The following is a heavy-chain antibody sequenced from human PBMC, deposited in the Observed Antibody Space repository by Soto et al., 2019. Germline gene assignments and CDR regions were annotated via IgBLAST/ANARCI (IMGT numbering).Heavy chain of an antibody. D-gene: IGHD6-13*01. Sequence: GASVKVSCKASGYTFTSYGISWVRQAPGQGLEWMGWISAYNGNTNYAQKLQGRVTMTTDTSTSTAYMELRSLRSDDTAVYYCARDYSGYSSSPDWFDPWGQGTLVTVSS. CDR1: GYTFTSYG. V-gene: IGHV1-18*01. CDR3: ARDYSGYSSSPDWFDP. J-gene: IGHJ5*02. CDR2: ISAYNGNT.